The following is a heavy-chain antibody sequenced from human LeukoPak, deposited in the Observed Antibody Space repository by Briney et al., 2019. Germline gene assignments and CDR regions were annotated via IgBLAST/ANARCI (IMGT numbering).Heavy chain of an antibody. J-gene: IGHJ4*02. D-gene: IGHD1-26*01. CDR1: GASITSSNHY. CDR2: IYYSGHT. CDR3: AAPSGSTYYSPFDF. Sequence: SETLSLTCTVSGASITSSNHYWGWIRQPPGKALEWIGNIYYSGHTSYTPSHKSRVFISVDTSKNQFSLRLTSVSAADTAVYYCAAPSGSTYYSPFDFWGQGTTVSVSS. V-gene: IGHV4-39*01.